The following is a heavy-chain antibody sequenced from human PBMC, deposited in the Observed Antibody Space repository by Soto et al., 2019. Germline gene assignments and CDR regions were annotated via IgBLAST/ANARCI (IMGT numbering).Heavy chain of an antibody. V-gene: IGHV4-4*02. CDR3: ARGTTDYYYYYGMDV. CDR1: GGSISSSNW. CDR2: IYHSGST. D-gene: IGHD4-17*01. J-gene: IGHJ6*02. Sequence: PSETLSLTCAVSGGSISSSNWWSWVRQPPGKGLEWIGEIYHSGSTNYNPSLKSRVTISVDKSKNQFSLKLSSVTAADTAVYYCARGTTDYYYYYGMDVWGQGTTVTVSS.